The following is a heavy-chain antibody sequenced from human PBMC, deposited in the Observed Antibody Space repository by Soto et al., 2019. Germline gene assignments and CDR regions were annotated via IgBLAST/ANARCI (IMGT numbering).Heavy chain of an antibody. J-gene: IGHJ6*02. D-gene: IGHD4-17*01. Sequence: SETLSLTCTVSGGSIRSSIYYWGWIRQPPGKGLEWIGTIYYSGSTYYNPSLKSRVTISVDTSKNQFSLKLSSVTATDTAVYYCARHGNTVTTGYYYGMDVWGQGTTVTVSS. CDR2: IYYSGST. CDR1: GGSIRSSIYY. V-gene: IGHV4-39*01. CDR3: ARHGNTVTTGYYYGMDV.